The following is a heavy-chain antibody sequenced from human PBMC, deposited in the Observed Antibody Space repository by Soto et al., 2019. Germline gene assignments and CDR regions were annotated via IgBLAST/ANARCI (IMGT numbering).Heavy chain of an antibody. V-gene: IGHV3-74*01. CDR3: GRSGEGYSYFEH. D-gene: IGHD4-4*01. Sequence: EVQLVESGGGFVQPGGSLRLSCAASGFTFSSYWMHWVRQAPGAGPVWVSRISSVGSSIYYADSVKGRFTVSRDNAKNTLYLQMSSLRADDTAVYYCGRSGEGYSYFEHWGQGILVTVSS. CDR2: ISSVGSSI. CDR1: GFTFSSYW. J-gene: IGHJ4*02.